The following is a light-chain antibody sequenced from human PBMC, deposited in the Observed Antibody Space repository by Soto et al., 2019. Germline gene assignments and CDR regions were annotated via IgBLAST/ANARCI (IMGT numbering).Light chain of an antibody. Sequence: EIVLTQSPGTLSLSPGERATLSCRASQSLGNTYLAWYQRKPGQAPRLLIYDSSSRATDIPDRFSGSGAGTDFTLTISRQEPEDSAVYYCQQYGTLITFGQGTRLEIK. CDR3: QQYGTLIT. CDR2: DSS. J-gene: IGKJ5*01. V-gene: IGKV3-20*01. CDR1: QSLGNTY.